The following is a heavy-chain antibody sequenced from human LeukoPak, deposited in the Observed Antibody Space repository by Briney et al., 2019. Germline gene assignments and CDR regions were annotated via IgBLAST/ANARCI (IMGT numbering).Heavy chain of an antibody. D-gene: IGHD1-26*01. Sequence: GRSLRLSCAASGFTFSTYGMHWVLQAPGKGLEWVAVIWNDGSNKYYADSVKGRFTISRDNSRNTLYLQMNSLGGEDTAVYYCARDGWELLRDLGPLNYWGQGTLVTVSS. CDR1: GFTFSTYG. V-gene: IGHV3-33*01. CDR2: IWNDGSNK. CDR3: ARDGWELLRDLGPLNY. J-gene: IGHJ4*02.